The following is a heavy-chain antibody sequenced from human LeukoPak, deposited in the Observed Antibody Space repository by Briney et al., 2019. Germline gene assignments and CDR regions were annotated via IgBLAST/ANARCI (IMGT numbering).Heavy chain of an antibody. D-gene: IGHD3-3*01. V-gene: IGHV1-2*02. CDR2: INPNSGGT. CDR1: GYTFTGYY. Sequence: RASVKVSCKASGYTFTGYYMHWVRQAPGQGLEWTGWINPNSGGTNYAQKFQGRVTMTRDTSISTAYMELSRLRSDDTAVYYCARDLDFWSSPTFDYWGQGTLVTVSS. J-gene: IGHJ4*02. CDR3: ARDLDFWSSPTFDY.